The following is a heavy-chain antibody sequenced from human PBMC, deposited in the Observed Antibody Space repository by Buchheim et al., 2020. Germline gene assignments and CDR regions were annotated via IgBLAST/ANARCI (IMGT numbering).Heavy chain of an antibody. V-gene: IGHV4-34*01. J-gene: IGHJ4*02. CDR2: INHSGNT. CDR1: GGSFSGYY. Sequence: QVQLQQWGAGLLKTSETLSLTCAVYGGSFSGYYWSWIRQPPGKGLEWIGEINHSGNTNYNPSLKSRVTISVDTSKNQFSLKLTSVTAADTAVYYCARLDYYGSGRNDYWGQGTL. CDR3: ARLDYYGSGRNDY. D-gene: IGHD3-10*01.